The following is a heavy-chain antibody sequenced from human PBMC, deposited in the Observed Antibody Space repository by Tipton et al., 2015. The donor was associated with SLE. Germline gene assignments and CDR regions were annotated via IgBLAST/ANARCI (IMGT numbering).Heavy chain of an antibody. D-gene: IGHD4-23*01. Sequence: LRLSCTVSGGSISTYYWSWIRQPPRKGLEWIGYIHYSGSTNYNPSLKSRVIISVDTSKNQFSLEVTSVTTADTAVYYCVRDSGAYGGNPEAFDIWGQGTMVTVSS. V-gene: IGHV4-59*01. CDR3: VRDSGAYGGNPEAFDI. CDR2: IHYSGST. CDR1: GGSISTYY. J-gene: IGHJ3*02.